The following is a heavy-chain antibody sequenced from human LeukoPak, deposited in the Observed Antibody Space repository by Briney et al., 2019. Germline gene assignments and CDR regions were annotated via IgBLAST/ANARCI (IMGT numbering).Heavy chain of an antibody. Sequence: GGSLRLSCAASGFAFSSYVLHWVRRAPGKGPEWVSAIGTGGDTYYADSVKGRFTISRDNSDNTLYLQMNSLRDEDTAMYYCAKEGTRMASSYFGYWGQGTLITVSS. V-gene: IGHV3-47*02. D-gene: IGHD2-8*01. CDR2: IGTGGDT. CDR3: AKEGTRMASSYFGY. J-gene: IGHJ4*02. CDR1: GFAFSSYV.